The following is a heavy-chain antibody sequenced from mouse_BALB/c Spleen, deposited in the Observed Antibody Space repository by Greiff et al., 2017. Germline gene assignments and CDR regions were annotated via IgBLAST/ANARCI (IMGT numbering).Heavy chain of an antibody. J-gene: IGHJ4*01. CDR2: ISYSGST. D-gene: IGHD1-1*01. V-gene: IGHV3-2*02. Sequence: EVQLVESGPGLVKPSQSLSLTCTVTGYSITSDYAWNWIRQFPGNKLEWMGYISYSGSTSYNPSLKSRISITRDTSKNQFFLQLNSVTTEDTATYYCASGAYYGSSYAMDYWGQGTSVTVSS. CDR1: GYSITSDYA. CDR3: ASGAYYGSSYAMDY.